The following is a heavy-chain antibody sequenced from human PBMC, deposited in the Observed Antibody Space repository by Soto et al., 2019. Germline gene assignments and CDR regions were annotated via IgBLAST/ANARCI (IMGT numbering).Heavy chain of an antibody. V-gene: IGHV3-53*04. J-gene: IGHJ6*02. Sequence: EVQLVESGGGLDQPGGSLRLSCAASGFTVSSNYMSWVRQAPGKGLEWVSVIYSGGSTYYADSVKGRFTISRHNSKNTLYLQMNSLRAEDTAVYYCAREMVVVTAILDYYYGMDVWGQGTTVTVSS. CDR1: GFTVSSNY. D-gene: IGHD2-21*02. CDR3: AREMVVVTAILDYYYGMDV. CDR2: IYSGGST.